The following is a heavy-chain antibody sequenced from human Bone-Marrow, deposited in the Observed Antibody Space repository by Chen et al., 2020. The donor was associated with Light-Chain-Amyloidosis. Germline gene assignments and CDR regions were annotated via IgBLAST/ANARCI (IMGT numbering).Heavy chain of an antibody. CDR2: IDSSGTYI. D-gene: IGHD6-6*01. CDR3: ARDQVEYKFFYYMDV. Sequence: EVQLVESGGGLVQPGGSLRLSCVASGFTFSDHFMDWVRHAPGKGLEWVSSIDSSGTYINYADSTRGRFSISRDNAKNSLYLQITSLRAEDTAVYYCARDQVEYKFFYYMDVWGKGTTVTVSS. V-gene: IGHV3-21*06. J-gene: IGHJ6*03. CDR1: GFTFSDHF.